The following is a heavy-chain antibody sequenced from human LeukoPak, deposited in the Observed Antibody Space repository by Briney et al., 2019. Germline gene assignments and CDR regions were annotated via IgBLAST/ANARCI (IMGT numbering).Heavy chain of an antibody. CDR3: ARPKSLNTANDAFDI. CDR2: IYYSGST. CDR1: GCPISSYY. J-gene: IGHJ3*02. D-gene: IGHD5-18*01. V-gene: IGHV4-59*08. Sequence: SETLALTCQVSGCPISSYYWSWIRQPPGKGLEGIGYIYYSGSTNYNPSLKSRVTISVDTSKNQFSLKLSSVTAADTAVYYCARPKSLNTANDAFDIWGQGTMVTVSS.